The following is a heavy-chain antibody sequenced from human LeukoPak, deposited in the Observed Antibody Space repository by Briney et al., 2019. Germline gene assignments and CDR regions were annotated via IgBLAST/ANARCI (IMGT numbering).Heavy chain of an antibody. CDR2: ISASNGDT. CDR1: GYTFTSYG. V-gene: IGHV1-18*01. D-gene: IGHD6-19*01. Sequence: ASVKVSCKTSGYTFTSYGITWVRRAPGQGLEWVGWISASNGDTNYAQKLQGRVTMTTDTSTSTAYMELRSLRSDDTAVYCCARGGSGWYRYWGQGTLVTVSS. CDR3: ARGGSGWYRY. J-gene: IGHJ4*02.